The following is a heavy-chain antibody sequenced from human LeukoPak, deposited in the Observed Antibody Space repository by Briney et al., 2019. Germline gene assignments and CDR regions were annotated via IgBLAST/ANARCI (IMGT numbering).Heavy chain of an antibody. CDR1: GVTLSNYA. J-gene: IGHJ6*02. V-gene: IGHV3-23*01. Sequence: GGSLRLSCVASGVTLSNYAMSWARQAPGKGLEWVSGISSSGSGGNTYYADSVKGRFTISRDSSRNTLFLHMNTLRAEDTAIYYCVRNNAMDVWGQGTTVIVSS. D-gene: IGHD2-8*01. CDR2: ISSSGSGGNT. CDR3: VRNNAMDV.